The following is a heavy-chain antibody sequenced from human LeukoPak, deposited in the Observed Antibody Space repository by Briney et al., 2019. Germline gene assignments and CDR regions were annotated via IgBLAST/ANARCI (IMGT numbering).Heavy chain of an antibody. J-gene: IGHJ4*02. Sequence: PSETLSLTCTVSGGSISTYSWSWIRQPPGKGLEWIGLIYDGGSTYYNPSLKSRVSISLDMSKNRVSLKLNSVTSPDTAVYYCARAGPRREGYNFDYWGQGTLVTVSS. CDR2: IYDGGST. V-gene: IGHV4-59*01. CDR1: GGSISTYS. CDR3: ARAGPRREGYNFDY. D-gene: IGHD5-24*01.